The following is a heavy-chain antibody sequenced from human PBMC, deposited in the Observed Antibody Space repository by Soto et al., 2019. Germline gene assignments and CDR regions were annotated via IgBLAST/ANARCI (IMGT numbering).Heavy chain of an antibody. CDR2: ISGSGGNT. CDR3: AKDRSQWDLYYFDY. CDR1: GFTFSSYA. Sequence: GGSLRLSCAASGFTFSSYAMIWVRQAPGKGLEWVSTISGSGGNTYYADSVKGRFTISRDSSKNTLYLQMNSLRAEDTALYYCAKDRSQWDLYYFDYWGQGTLVTVSS. V-gene: IGHV3-23*01. D-gene: IGHD1-26*01. J-gene: IGHJ4*02.